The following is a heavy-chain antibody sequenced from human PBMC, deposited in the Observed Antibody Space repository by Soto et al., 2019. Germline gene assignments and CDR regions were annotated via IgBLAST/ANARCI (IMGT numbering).Heavy chain of an antibody. D-gene: IGHD2-2*01. CDR1: GGSFSGYY. Sequence: PSETLSLTCAVYGGSFSGYYWSWIRRPPGKGLEWIGEINHSGSTNYNPSLKSRVTISVDTSKNQFSLKLSSVTAADTAVYYCARDIVVVPAAHNWFDPWGQGTLVTVSS. J-gene: IGHJ5*02. CDR2: INHSGST. CDR3: ARDIVVVPAAHNWFDP. V-gene: IGHV4-34*01.